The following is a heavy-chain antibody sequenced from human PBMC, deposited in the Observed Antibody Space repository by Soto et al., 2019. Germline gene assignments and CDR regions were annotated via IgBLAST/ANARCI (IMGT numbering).Heavy chain of an antibody. CDR3: ARAFDILTRYYFDY. CDR1: GGSISSYY. CDR2: IYYSGST. D-gene: IGHD3-9*01. V-gene: IGHV4-59*08. Sequence: SETLSLTCTVSGGSISSYYWSWIRQPPGRGLEWIGYIYYSGSTNYNPSLKSRVTISVDTSKNQFSLKLSSVTAADTAVYYCARAFDILTRYYFDYWGQGTLVTAPQ. J-gene: IGHJ4*02.